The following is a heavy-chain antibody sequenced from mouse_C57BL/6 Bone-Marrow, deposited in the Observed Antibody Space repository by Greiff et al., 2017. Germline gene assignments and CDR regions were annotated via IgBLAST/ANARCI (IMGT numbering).Heavy chain of an antibody. V-gene: IGHV1-52*01. J-gene: IGHJ3*01. Sequence: QVQLQQPGAELVRPGSSVKLSCKASGYTFTSYWMHWVKQRPIQGLEWIGNIDPSDSETHYNQKFKDKATLTVDKSSSTAYMQLSSLTSEDSAVYYCARDYDDPQGFAYWGQGTLVTVSA. CDR2: IDPSDSET. CDR3: ARDYDDPQGFAY. D-gene: IGHD2-4*01. CDR1: GYTFTSYW.